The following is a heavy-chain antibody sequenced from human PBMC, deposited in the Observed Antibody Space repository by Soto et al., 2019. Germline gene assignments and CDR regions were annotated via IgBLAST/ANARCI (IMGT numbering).Heavy chain of an antibody. Sequence: GASVKVSCKASGYTFTSYAMHWVRQAPGQRLEWMGWINAGNGNTKYSQKFQGRVTITRDTSASTAYMELSSLRSEDTAVYYCARAIFVETDDAFDIWGQGTMVTVSS. CDR2: INAGNGNT. J-gene: IGHJ3*02. V-gene: IGHV1-3*01. CDR1: GYTFTSYA. D-gene: IGHD3-3*01. CDR3: ARAIFVETDDAFDI.